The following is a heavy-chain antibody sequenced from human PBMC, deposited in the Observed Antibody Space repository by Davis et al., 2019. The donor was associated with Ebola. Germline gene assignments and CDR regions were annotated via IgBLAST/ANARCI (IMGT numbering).Heavy chain of an antibody. J-gene: IGHJ6*04. Sequence: PGGSLRLSCAASGFTFDDYAMHWVRQAPGKGLEWVSGISWNSGSIGYADSVKGRFTISRDNAKNSLYLQMNSLRAEDTALYYCAKDIKDYYYYGMDVWGKGTTVTVSS. V-gene: IGHV3-9*01. CDR1: GFTFDDYA. CDR3: AKDIKDYYYYGMDV. CDR2: ISWNSGSI.